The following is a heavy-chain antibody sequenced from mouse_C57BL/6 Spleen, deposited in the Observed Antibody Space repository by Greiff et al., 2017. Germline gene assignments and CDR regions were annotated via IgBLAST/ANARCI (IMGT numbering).Heavy chain of an antibody. CDR3: ARRYGNIVGAMDY. Sequence: QVQLQQPGAELVKPGASVKMSCKASGYTFTSYWITWVKQRPGQGLEWIGDIYPGSGSTNYNEKFKSKATLTVDTSSSTAYMQLSSLTSEDSAVYSCARRYGNIVGAMDYWGQGTSVTVSS. CDR1: GYTFTSYW. D-gene: IGHD2-1*01. J-gene: IGHJ4*01. CDR2: IYPGSGST. V-gene: IGHV1-55*01.